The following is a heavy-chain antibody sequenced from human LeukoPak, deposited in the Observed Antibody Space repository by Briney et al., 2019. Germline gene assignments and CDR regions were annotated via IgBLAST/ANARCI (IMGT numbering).Heavy chain of an antibody. Sequence: ASVKVSCKASGYTFTSYGISWVRQAPGQGLEWMGWISAYNGNTNYAQKFQGRVTMTRDTSISTAYMELSRLRSDDTAVYYCARVGPRGTMIVVVQLDYWGQGTLVTVSS. CDR3: ARVGPRGTMIVVVQLDY. CDR2: ISAYNGNT. D-gene: IGHD3-22*01. V-gene: IGHV1-18*01. CDR1: GYTFTSYG. J-gene: IGHJ4*02.